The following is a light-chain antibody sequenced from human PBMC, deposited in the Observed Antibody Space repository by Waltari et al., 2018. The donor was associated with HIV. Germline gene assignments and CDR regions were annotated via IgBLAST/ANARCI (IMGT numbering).Light chain of an antibody. V-gene: IGLV3-9*02. CDR1: NIGYKS. J-gene: IGLJ2*01. CDR2: SDK. CDR3: QVWDTSTV. Sequence: SYELTQPLLVSVALGQTARITCGGKNIGYKSVHWYQKKTGQAPVLVIYSDKYRPSGIPERFSGSKSGNSATLTITGAQAGDEADYYCQVWDTSTVFGGGTKPTVL.